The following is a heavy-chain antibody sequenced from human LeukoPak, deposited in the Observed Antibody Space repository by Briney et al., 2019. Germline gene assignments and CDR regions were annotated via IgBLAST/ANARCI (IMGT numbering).Heavy chain of an antibody. Sequence: SETLSLTCTVSGDSISSSNYYWTWVRQPPGKGLEWIVTIHYSGTTYYSPSLKSRVTISADTPNNQFSLKLTFVSAADTAVYYCARYSRSTGFDSWGQGTQVTVSS. V-gene: IGHV4-39*01. CDR2: IHYSGTT. J-gene: IGHJ4*02. D-gene: IGHD4-11*01. CDR1: GDSISSSNYY. CDR3: ARYSRSTGFDS.